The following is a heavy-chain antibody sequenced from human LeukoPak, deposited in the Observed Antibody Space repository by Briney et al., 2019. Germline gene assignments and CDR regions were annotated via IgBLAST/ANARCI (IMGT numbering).Heavy chain of an antibody. Sequence: SETLSLTCAVYGGSFSGYYWSWIREPPGKGLEWIGEINHSGSTNYNPSLKSRVTISVDTSKNQFSLKLSSVTAADTAVYYCARRARIAVYNYFDYWGQGTLVTVSS. D-gene: IGHD6-19*01. V-gene: IGHV4-34*01. CDR3: ARRARIAVYNYFDY. J-gene: IGHJ4*02. CDR1: GGSFSGYY. CDR2: INHSGST.